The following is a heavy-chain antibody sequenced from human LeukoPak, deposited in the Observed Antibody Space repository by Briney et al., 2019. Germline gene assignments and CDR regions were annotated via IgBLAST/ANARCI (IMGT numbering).Heavy chain of an antibody. J-gene: IGHJ3*02. Sequence: GASVKVSCKASGYTFTSYGISWVRQAPGQGLEWMGWISAYNGNTNYAQKLQGRVTMTTDTSTSTAYMELRSLRSDDTAVYYCARPPTVTTRGFAFDIWGQGTMVTVSS. CDR3: ARPPTVTTRGFAFDI. D-gene: IGHD4-17*01. CDR1: GYTFTSYG. CDR2: ISAYNGNT. V-gene: IGHV1-18*01.